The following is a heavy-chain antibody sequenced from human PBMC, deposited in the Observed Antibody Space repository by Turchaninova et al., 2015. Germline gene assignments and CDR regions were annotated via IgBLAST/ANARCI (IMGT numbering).Heavy chain of an antibody. CDR3: AKSPRVEYYFDD. J-gene: IGHJ4*02. CDR1: GFTCSSYG. D-gene: IGHD3-3*01. CDR2: ISSDGRNQ. Sequence: QVQLVESGGGVVQPGRSLRLSCAASGFTCSSYGLHWGRQVPGKGLEWVAIISSDGRNQYYADSVKGRFTISRDSSKNTLYLQMNSLRPEDTAVYYCAKSPRVEYYFDDWGQGTLVTVSS. V-gene: IGHV3-30*18.